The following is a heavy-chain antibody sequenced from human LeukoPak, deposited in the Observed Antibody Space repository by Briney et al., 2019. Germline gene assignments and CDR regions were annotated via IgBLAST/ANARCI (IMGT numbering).Heavy chain of an antibody. CDR2: ISGSGGST. D-gene: IGHD3-10*01. Sequence: GGSLRLSCAASGFTFSSYAMSWVRQAPGKGLEWVSAISGSGGSTYYADSVKGRFTISRDNSKNTLYLQMNSLRAEDTAVYYCAKLGGGRFRKLLLYYFDYWGQGTLVTVSS. J-gene: IGHJ4*02. V-gene: IGHV3-23*01. CDR1: GFTFSSYA. CDR3: AKLGGGRFRKLLLYYFDY.